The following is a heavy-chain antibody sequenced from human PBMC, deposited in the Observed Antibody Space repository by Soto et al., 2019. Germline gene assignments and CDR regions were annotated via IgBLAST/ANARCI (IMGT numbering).Heavy chain of an antibody. CDR1: GGSISSGGYY. CDR3: ARLIGCITIFGVAAIYYYGMDV. D-gene: IGHD3-3*01. J-gene: IGHJ6*02. Sequence: SETLSLTCTVSGGSISSGGYYWSWIRQHPGKGLEWIGYIYYSGSTYYNPSLKSRVTISVDTSKNQFSLKLSSVTAADTAVYYCARLIGCITIFGVAAIYYYGMDVWGQGTTVTVSS. CDR2: IYYSGST. V-gene: IGHV4-31*03.